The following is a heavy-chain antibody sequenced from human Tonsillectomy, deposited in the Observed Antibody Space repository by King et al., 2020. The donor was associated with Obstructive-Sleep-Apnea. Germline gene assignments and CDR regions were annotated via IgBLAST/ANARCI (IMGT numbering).Heavy chain of an antibody. CDR3: ASPDYYDSSGYYHDAFDI. CDR2: IIPIFGTA. J-gene: IGHJ3*02. D-gene: IGHD3-22*01. Sequence: VQLVQSGAEVKKPGSSVKVSCKASGGTFSSYAISWVRQAPGQGLEWMGGIIPIFGTANYAQKFQGRVTITADESTSTAYMELSSPRSEDTAVYYCASPDYYDSSGYYHDAFDIWGQGTMVTVSS. V-gene: IGHV1-69*01. CDR1: GGTFSSYA.